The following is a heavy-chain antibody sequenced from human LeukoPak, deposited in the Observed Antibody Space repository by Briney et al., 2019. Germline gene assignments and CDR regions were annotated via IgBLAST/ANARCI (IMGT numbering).Heavy chain of an antibody. D-gene: IGHD1-26*01. CDR3: ARVQRQWELLIAYFDY. V-gene: IGHV3-30*04. Sequence: GGSLRLSCAASGFTFISYAMHWVRQAPGKGLEGVAVISYDGSNKYYADSVKGRFTISRDNSKNTLYLQMNSLRAEDAAVYYCARVQRQWELLIAYFDYWGQGTLVTVSS. J-gene: IGHJ4*02. CDR1: GFTFISYA. CDR2: ISYDGSNK.